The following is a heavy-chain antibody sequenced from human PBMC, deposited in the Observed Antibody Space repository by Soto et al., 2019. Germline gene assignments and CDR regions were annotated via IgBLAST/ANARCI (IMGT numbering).Heavy chain of an antibody. CDR3: ATDQSWKRVGGWFDP. D-gene: IGHD1-1*01. J-gene: IGHJ5*02. V-gene: IGHV1-24*01. CDR1: GYTLTELS. Sequence: ASVKVSCKVSGYTLTELSMHWVRQAPGKGLEWMGGFDPEDGETIYAQKFQGRVTMTEDTSTDKAYMELSSLRSEDTDVYYCATDQSWKRVGGWFDPWGQGTLVTVSS. CDR2: FDPEDGET.